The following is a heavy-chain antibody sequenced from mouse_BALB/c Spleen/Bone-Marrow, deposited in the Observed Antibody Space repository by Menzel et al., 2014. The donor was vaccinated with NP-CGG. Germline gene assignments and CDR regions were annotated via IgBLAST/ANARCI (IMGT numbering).Heavy chain of an antibody. CDR3: TREGTYDGGSGPFDY. Sequence: QVQLQQSGAELARPGASVKMSCKASGYSFTSYTMHWVKQRPGQGLEWIAYINPRNTYSDYNQKFKDRATVTADKSSSTAYTQLRSLTSEDSAVYYCTREGTYDGGSGPFDYGGQGTTLTVSS. V-gene: IGHV1-4*01. CDR1: GYSFTSYT. CDR2: INPRNTYS. J-gene: IGHJ2*01. D-gene: IGHD1-1*02.